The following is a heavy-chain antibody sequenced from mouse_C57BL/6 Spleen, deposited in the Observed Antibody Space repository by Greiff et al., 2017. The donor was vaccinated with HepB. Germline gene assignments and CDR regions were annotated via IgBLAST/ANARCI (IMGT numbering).Heavy chain of an antibody. CDR3: ARVLTWAGDY. D-gene: IGHD4-1*01. CDR2: IDPSDSYT. Sequence: QVQLQQPGAELVRPGTSVKLSCKASGYTFTSYWMHWVKQRPGQGLEWIGVIDPSDSYTNYNQKFKGKATLTVDTSSSTAYMQLSSLTSEDSAVYYCARVLTWAGDYWGQGTTLTVSS. J-gene: IGHJ2*01. V-gene: IGHV1-59*01. CDR1: GYTFTSYW.